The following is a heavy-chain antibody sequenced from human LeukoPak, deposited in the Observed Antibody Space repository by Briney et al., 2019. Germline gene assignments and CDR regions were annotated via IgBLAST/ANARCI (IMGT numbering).Heavy chain of an antibody. CDR3: ARQGGYSSSPDY. J-gene: IGHJ4*02. CDR2: IYYSGST. CDR1: GGSISSYY. Sequence: SETLSLTCTVSGGSISSYYWSWIRQPPGKGLEWIGYIYYSGSTYYNPSLKSRVTISVDTSEDQFSLRLSSVTPADTAVYYCARQGGYSSSPDYWGQGTLVTVSS. V-gene: IGHV4-59*01. D-gene: IGHD6-13*01.